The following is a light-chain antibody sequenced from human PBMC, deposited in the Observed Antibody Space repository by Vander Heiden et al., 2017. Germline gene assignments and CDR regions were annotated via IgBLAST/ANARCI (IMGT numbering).Light chain of an antibody. Sequence: QSVLTQPPSASGTPVQRVTISCSGSSSNIGSKYVYWYQQLPGTAPKLLIYRNNQRPSGVPDRFSGSKSGTSASLAISGLRAEDEADYYCAAWDDSLSGPVFGGGTKLTVL. CDR3: AAWDDSLSGPV. J-gene: IGLJ3*02. CDR2: RNN. V-gene: IGLV1-47*01. CDR1: SSNIGSKY.